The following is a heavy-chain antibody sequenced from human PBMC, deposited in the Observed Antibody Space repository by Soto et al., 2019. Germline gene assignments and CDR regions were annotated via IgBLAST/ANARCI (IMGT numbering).Heavy chain of an antibody. J-gene: IGHJ6*02. CDR3: AREVGAIGDIVVVPAAKGYYYYGMDV. Sequence: EVQLVESGGGLVKPGGSLRLSCAASGFTFSSYSMNWVRQAPGKGLEWVSSISSSSSYIYYADSVKGRFTISRDNAKNSLYLQMNSLRAEDTAVYYCAREVGAIGDIVVVPAAKGYYYYGMDVWGQGTTVTVSS. CDR1: GFTFSSYS. CDR2: ISSSSSYI. V-gene: IGHV3-21*01. D-gene: IGHD2-2*01.